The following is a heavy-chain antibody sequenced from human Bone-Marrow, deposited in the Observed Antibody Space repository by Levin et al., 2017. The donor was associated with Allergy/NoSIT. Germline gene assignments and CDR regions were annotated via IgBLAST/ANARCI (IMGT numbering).Heavy chain of an antibody. V-gene: IGHV3-33*01. CDR3: ATYSSLSGDSEDHSYGLDV. Sequence: LSLTCAASGFTFSSFGMHWVRQAPGKGLEWVALIWYDESNKYYADSVKGRFSISRDNSKNTVFLQMNSLRAEDTAIYYCATYSSLSGDSEDHSYGLDVWGQGTTVTVSS. J-gene: IGHJ6*02. CDR1: GFTFSSFG. CDR2: IWYDESNK. D-gene: IGHD7-27*01.